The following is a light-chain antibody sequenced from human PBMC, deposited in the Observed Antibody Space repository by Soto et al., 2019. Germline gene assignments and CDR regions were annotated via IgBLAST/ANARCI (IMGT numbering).Light chain of an antibody. J-gene: IGKJ4*01. Sequence: EIVLTQSPGTLSLSPGERVTLSCRASQSVSSSYLAWYQQKPGQAPRLLIYGASSRATGIPDRFSGSGSGTDFTLTISRLEPEDFEVYYCQPYGSSPLTLGGGTKVDIK. V-gene: IGKV3-20*01. CDR1: QSVSSSY. CDR3: QPYGSSPLT. CDR2: GAS.